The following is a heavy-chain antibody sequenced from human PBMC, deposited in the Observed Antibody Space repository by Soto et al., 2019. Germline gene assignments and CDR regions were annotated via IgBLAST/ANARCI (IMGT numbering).Heavy chain of an antibody. V-gene: IGHV1-69*13. CDR2: IIPIFGTA. Sequence: ASVKVSCKASGGTFSSYAISWVRQAPGQGLEWMGGIIPIFGTANYAQKFQGRVTITADESTSTAYMELSSLRSEDTAVYYCARDWDYYYGMDVWGQGXTVTVYS. CDR1: GGTFSSYA. CDR3: ARDWDYYYGMDV. J-gene: IGHJ6*02. D-gene: IGHD3-16*01.